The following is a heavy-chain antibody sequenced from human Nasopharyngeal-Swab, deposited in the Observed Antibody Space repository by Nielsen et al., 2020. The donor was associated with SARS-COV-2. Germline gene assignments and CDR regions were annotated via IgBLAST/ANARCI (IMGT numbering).Heavy chain of an antibody. CDR3: ASLLRSYCSGGSCYPNGMDV. CDR2: IYYSGST. CDR1: GGSISSYY. D-gene: IGHD2-15*01. V-gene: IGHV4-59*01. J-gene: IGHJ6*02. Sequence: SETLSLTCTVSGGSISSYYWSWIRQPPGKGLEWIGHIYYSGSTNYNPSLKSRVTISVDTSKNQFSLKLSSVTAADTAVYYCASLLRSYCSGGSCYPNGMDVWGQGTTVTVSS.